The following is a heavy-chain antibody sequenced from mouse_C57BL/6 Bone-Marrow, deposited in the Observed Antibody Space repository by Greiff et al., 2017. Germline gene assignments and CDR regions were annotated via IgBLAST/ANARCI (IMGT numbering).Heavy chain of an antibody. CDR1: GYTFTSYW. V-gene: IGHV1-59*01. J-gene: IGHJ2*01. CDR2: IDPSDSST. CDR3: ARCGTTVLVHFDY. D-gene: IGHD1-1*01. Sequence: QVQLKQPGAELVRPGTSVKLSCKASGYTFTSYWMHWVKQRPGQGLEWIGVIDPSDSSTNYNQKFKGKATLTVDTSSSTADMQLSSLTSEDSAVYYCARCGTTVLVHFDYWGQGTTLTVSS.